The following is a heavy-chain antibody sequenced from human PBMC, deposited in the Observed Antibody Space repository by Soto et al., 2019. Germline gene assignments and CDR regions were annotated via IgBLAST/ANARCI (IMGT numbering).Heavy chain of an antibody. CDR2: ISSSGSTI. Sequence: GGSLRLSCAASGFTFSSYEMNWVRQAPGKGLEWVSYISSSGSTIYYADSMKGRFTICRDNAKNSLVLQMNSLRAEDTAVYCCTRDSEDLRGYSCYDFDYWGQGTLVTVSS. J-gene: IGHJ4*02. CDR1: GFTFSSYE. V-gene: IGHV3-48*03. D-gene: IGHD5-12*01. CDR3: TRDSEDLRGYSCYDFDY.